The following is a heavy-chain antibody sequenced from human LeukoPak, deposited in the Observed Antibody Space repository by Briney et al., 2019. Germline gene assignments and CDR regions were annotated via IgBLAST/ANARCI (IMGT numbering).Heavy chain of an antibody. CDR1: GDTFSSYA. CDR2: IIPILGIA. CDR3: ARVEEYSSSRYIDY. J-gene: IGHJ4*02. D-gene: IGHD6-13*01. Sequence: SVKVSCKASGDTFSSYAISWVRQAPGQGLEWMGRIIPILGIANYAQKFQGRVTITVDKSTSTAYMELSSLRSEDTAVYYCARVEEYSSSRYIDYWGQGTLVTVSS. V-gene: IGHV1-69*04.